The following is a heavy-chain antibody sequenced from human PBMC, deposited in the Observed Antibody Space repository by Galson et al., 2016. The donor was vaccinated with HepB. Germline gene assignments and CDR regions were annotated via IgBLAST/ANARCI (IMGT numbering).Heavy chain of an antibody. Sequence: SVKVSCKASGDTFSSYVINWVRQAPGQGLEWMGGVIVKSATAQYSEIFWGRVTITADTSTSTAYMELRSLRSDDTALYYCARKRGSWQDGHFDYWGQGTLVTVSS. V-gene: IGHV1-69*06. CDR1: GDTFSSYV. CDR3: ARKRGSWQDGHFDY. D-gene: IGHD6-13*01. CDR2: VIVKSATA. J-gene: IGHJ4*02.